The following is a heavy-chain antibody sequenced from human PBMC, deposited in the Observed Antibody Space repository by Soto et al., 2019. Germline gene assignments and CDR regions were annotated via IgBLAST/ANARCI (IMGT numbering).Heavy chain of an antibody. J-gene: IGHJ4*02. V-gene: IGHV3-30*18. CDR1: GFTFSSYG. Sequence: QVQLVESGGGVVQPGRSLRLSCAASGFTFSSYGMHWVRQAPGKGLEWVAVISYDGSNKYYADSVKGRFTISRDNSKNTRYLQMNSLRAEDTAVYYCAKDFVYYDCSGEIDYWGQGTLVTVSS. CDR2: ISYDGSNK. CDR3: AKDFVYYDCSGEIDY. D-gene: IGHD3-22*01.